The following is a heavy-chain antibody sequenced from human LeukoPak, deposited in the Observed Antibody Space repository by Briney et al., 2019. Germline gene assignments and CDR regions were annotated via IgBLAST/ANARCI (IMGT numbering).Heavy chain of an antibody. CDR3: ARLRGSDGYYDSSGDYYPLGYFDL. CDR2: IYYSGST. J-gene: IGHJ4*02. Sequence: SETLSLTCTVSGGSISSSSYYWDWVRQPPGKGLEWIGTIYYSGSTYYNPSLKSRVTISVDTSKNQFSLNLRSVTAADTAVYSCARLRGSDGYYDSSGDYYPLGYFDLWGQGTLVTVSS. CDR1: GGSISSSSYY. V-gene: IGHV4-39*01. D-gene: IGHD3-22*01.